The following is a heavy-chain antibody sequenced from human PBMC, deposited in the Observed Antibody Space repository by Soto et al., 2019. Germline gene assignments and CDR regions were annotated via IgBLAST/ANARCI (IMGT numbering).Heavy chain of an antibody. CDR1: GGSISSGDYY. CDR2: IYYSGST. J-gene: IGHJ4*02. CDR3: ASRHSSPYFDY. D-gene: IGHD6-13*01. V-gene: IGHV4-30-4*01. Sequence: SETLPLTCTVSGGSISSGDYYWSWIRKPPGKGLEWIGSIYYSGSTYYNPSLKSRVTISVDTSKNQFSLKLNSVTAADTAVYYCASRHSSPYFDYWGQGTLVTVSS.